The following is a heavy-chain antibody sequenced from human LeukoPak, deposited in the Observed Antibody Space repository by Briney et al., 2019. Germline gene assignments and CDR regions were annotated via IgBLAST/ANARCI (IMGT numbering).Heavy chain of an antibody. CDR1: GDSVSSKSAA. Sequence: SQTLSLTCAISGDSVSSKSAAWNWIRQSPSRGLEWLGRTYYRSKWYNDYAISVKSRITINPDTSKNQFSLQLNSVTPEDTAAYYCARGGLRGSSSWYGIYYFDYWGQGTLVTVSS. V-gene: IGHV6-1*01. CDR3: ARGGLRGSSSWYGIYYFDY. J-gene: IGHJ4*02. D-gene: IGHD6-13*01. CDR2: TYYRSKWYN.